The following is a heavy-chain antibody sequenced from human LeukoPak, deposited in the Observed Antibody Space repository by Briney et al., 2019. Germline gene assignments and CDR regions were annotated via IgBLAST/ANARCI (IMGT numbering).Heavy chain of an antibody. CDR3: ARVGPKNYYDILTGYYNDAFDI. V-gene: IGHV4-59*01. Sequence: SETLSLTCTVSGGSISSYYWSWIRQPPGKGLEWIGYIYYSGSTNYNPSLRSRVTISVDTSKNQFSLKLSSVTAADTAVYYCARVGPKNYYDILTGYYNDAFDIWGQGTMVTVSS. J-gene: IGHJ3*02. D-gene: IGHD3-9*01. CDR1: GGSISSYY. CDR2: IYYSGST.